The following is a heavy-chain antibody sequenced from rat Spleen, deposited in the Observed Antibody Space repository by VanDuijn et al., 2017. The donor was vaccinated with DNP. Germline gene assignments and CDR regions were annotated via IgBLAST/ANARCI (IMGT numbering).Heavy chain of an antibody. V-gene: IGHV5-22*01. CDR3: ARGGRSYFDY. CDR1: GFTFRDHY. D-gene: IGHD1-11*01. Sequence: EVQLVESGGGLVQPGRSLKLSCAASGFTFRDHYMAWVRQIPQKGLEWVASISYAGRDTYYGGSVKGRFTISRDNAKSTLYLQMNSLRSEDTATYYCARGGRSYFDYWGHGVMVTVSS. CDR2: ISYAGRDT. J-gene: IGHJ2*01.